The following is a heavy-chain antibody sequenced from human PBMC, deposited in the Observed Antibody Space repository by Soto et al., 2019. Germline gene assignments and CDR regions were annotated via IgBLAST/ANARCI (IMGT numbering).Heavy chain of an antibody. D-gene: IGHD3-9*01. Sequence: QVQLQESGPGLVKPSETLSLTCTVSGGSISSYYWSWIRQPPGKGLEWIGYIYYSGSTNYNPSLKSRVTISVDTSKNQFSLKLSSVTAADTAVYYCARTKTYYDILTGYSTYFDYWGQGTLVTVSS. CDR3: ARTKTYYDILTGYSTYFDY. CDR1: GGSISSYY. CDR2: IYYSGST. V-gene: IGHV4-59*01. J-gene: IGHJ4*02.